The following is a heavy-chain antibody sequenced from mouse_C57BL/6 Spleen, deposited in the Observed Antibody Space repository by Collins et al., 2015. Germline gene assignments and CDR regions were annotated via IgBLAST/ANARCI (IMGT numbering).Heavy chain of an antibody. CDR1: GYTFTSYW. D-gene: IGHD1-1*01. J-gene: IGHJ4*01. Sequence: QVQLQQPGAELVKPGASVKLSCKASGYTFTSYWMHWVKQRPGRGLEWIGRIDPNSGGTKYNEKFKSEATLTVDKPSSTAYMQLSSLTSEDSAVYYCARDYGSRYYYAMDYWGQGTSVTVSS. CDR3: ARDYGSRYYYAMDY. CDR2: IDPNSGGT. V-gene: IGHV1-72*01.